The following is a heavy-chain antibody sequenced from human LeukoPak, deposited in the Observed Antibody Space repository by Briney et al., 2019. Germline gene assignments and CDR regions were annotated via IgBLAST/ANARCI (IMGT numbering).Heavy chain of an antibody. Sequence: SETLSLTCAVSGGSISSSNWWSWVRQPPGKGLEWIGEIYHSGSTNYNPSLKSRVTISVDKSKNQFSLKLSSVTAADTAVYYCARLGTKSGSYYVYWGQGTLVTVSS. CDR1: GGSISSSNW. D-gene: IGHD1-26*01. CDR2: IYHSGST. V-gene: IGHV4-4*02. CDR3: ARLGTKSGSYYVY. J-gene: IGHJ4*02.